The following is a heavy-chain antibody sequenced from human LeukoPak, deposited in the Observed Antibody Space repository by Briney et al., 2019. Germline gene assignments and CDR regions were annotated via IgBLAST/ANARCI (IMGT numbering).Heavy chain of an antibody. D-gene: IGHD4-23*01. CDR2: IDPSDSYT. CDR1: GYSFTSYW. Sequence: GESLQISCQGSGYSFTSYWISWVRQMPGKGLEWMGRIDPSDSYTNYSPSFQGHVTISADKSISTAYLQWSSLKASDTAMYYCVAQNSYYYYGMDVWGQGTTVTVSS. V-gene: IGHV5-10-1*01. CDR3: VAQNSYYYYGMDV. J-gene: IGHJ6*02.